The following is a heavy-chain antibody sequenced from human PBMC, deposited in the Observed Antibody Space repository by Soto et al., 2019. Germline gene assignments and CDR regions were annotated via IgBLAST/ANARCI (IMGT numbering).Heavy chain of an antibody. V-gene: IGHV1-69*01. CDR2: IIPLLGTT. Sequence: QVQLVQGGGEMKTPGSAVKVSCKASGGIFRYSAFFWVRQAPGQGLEWMGGIIPLLGTTHSAPKFQGRVTFTADESTITAYLELSSLKSEDTALYYCTRGQDARSHSANPYYFGYWGQCTLITVSS. CDR1: GGIFRYSA. D-gene: IGHD1-26*01. CDR3: TRGQDARSHSANPYYFGY. J-gene: IGHJ4*02.